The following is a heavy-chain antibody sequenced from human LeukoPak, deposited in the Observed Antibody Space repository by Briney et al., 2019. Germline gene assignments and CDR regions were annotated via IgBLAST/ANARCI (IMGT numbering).Heavy chain of an antibody. Sequence: SVKVSCKASGGTFSSYAISWVRQAPGQGLEWMGGIIPIFGTANYAQKFQGRVTITTDESTSTAYMELSSLRSEDTAVYYCASPGHHGSGSYPNWGQGTLVTVSS. V-gene: IGHV1-69*05. J-gene: IGHJ4*02. CDR1: GGTFSSYA. D-gene: IGHD3-10*01. CDR3: ASPGHHGSGSYPN. CDR2: IIPIFGTA.